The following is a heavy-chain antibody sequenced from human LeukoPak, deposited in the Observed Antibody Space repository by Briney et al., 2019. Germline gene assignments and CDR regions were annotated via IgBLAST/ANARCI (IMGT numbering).Heavy chain of an antibody. CDR2: IIPILGIA. D-gene: IGHD3-10*01. V-gene: IGHV1-69*04. CDR3: ARDQRALLWFGELVDAFDI. CDR1: GGTFSSYA. J-gene: IGHJ3*02. Sequence: EASVKVSCKASGGTFSSYAISWVRQAPGQGLEWMGRIIPILGIANYAQKFQGRVTITADKSTSTAYMELSSLRSEDTAVYYCARDQRALLWFGELVDAFDIWGQGTMATVSS.